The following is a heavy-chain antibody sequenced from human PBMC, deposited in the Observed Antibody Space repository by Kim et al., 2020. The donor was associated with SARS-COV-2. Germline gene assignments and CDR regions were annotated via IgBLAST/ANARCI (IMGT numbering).Heavy chain of an antibody. J-gene: IGHJ4*02. V-gene: IGHV3-13*01. CDR1: GFTLSSND. CDR2: ITTTGDT. Sequence: GGSLRLSCAASGFTLSSNDMHWVRQATGKRLEWVSAITTTGDTYYLGSVKGRFTISREIAKNSLYLQMNSLRAGDTAVYYCARASAGFDYWGQGTLVTVSS. CDR3: ARASAGFDY.